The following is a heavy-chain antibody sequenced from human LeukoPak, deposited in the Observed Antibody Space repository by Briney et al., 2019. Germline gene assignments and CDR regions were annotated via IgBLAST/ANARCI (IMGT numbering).Heavy chain of an antibody. V-gene: IGHV3-11*01. Sequence: PGGSLRLSCAASGFTFIDYYMSWRRQAPGKGLEWVSYISSSGSTIYYADSVKGRFTISMDNAKNSLYLQMNSLRAEDTAVYYCARVYGDFWSGSLTSFDYWGQGTLVTVSS. CDR3: ARVYGDFWSGSLTSFDY. CDR1: GFTFIDYY. D-gene: IGHD3-3*01. CDR2: ISSSGSTI. J-gene: IGHJ4*02.